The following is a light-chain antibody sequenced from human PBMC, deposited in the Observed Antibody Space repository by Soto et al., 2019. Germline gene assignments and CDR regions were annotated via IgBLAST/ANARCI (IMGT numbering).Light chain of an antibody. CDR2: AAS. CDR1: QGIGND. V-gene: IGKV1-17*01. CDR3: LQHNDYPRT. J-gene: IGKJ1*01. Sequence: DIQMTQSPSSLSASVGDRVTITCRASQGIGNDLGWYQQKPGTAPKRLIYAASSLQSGVPSRFSGSGSGTEFTLTITSLQPEDFATYYCLQHNDYPRTFGQGTKVE.